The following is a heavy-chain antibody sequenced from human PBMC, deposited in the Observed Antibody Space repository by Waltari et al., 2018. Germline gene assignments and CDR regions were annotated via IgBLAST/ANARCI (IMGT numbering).Heavy chain of an antibody. J-gene: IGHJ5*02. CDR2: IFSNDEK. D-gene: IGHD3-3*01. CDR1: GFALSNARMG. V-gene: IGHV2-26*01. Sequence: QVTLKESGPVLVKPTETRTRTCTVDGFALSNARMGVSWIRQPPGKALEWLAHIFSNDEKSYSTSLKSRLTISKDTSKSHVVLTMTNMDPVDTATYYCARTIWSGYPSTGFDPWGQGTLVTVSS. CDR3: ARTIWSGYPSTGFDP.